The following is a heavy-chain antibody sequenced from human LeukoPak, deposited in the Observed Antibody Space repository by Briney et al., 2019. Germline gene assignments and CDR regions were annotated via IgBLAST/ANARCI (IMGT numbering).Heavy chain of an antibody. CDR3: ARGGGAPPYYFDL. CDR1: EFMFGSFS. J-gene: IGHJ4*02. Sequence: GGSLRLSCAAYEFMFGSFSMNWVRQAPGKGLEWVSSISSGSDYIYYSDSVKGRFTISRDNAEKSLFLQMNSLRAEDTAVYYCARGGGAPPYYFDLWGQGTPVTVSS. V-gene: IGHV3-21*01. CDR2: ISSGSDYI. D-gene: IGHD1-26*01.